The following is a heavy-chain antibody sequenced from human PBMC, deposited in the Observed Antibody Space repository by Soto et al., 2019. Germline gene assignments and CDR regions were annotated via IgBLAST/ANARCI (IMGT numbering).Heavy chain of an antibody. V-gene: IGHV1-69*01. Sequence: QVQLVQSGAEVKKPGSSVKVSCKASGGTFSSYAISWVRQAAGQGLEWMGGIIPIFGTANYAQKFQGRVTITADESTSTAYMELSSLRSEDTAVYYCARVHPRQLENYYYYGMDVWGQGTTVTVSS. CDR3: ARVHPRQLENYYYYGMDV. J-gene: IGHJ6*02. CDR1: GGTFSSYA. CDR2: IIPIFGTA. D-gene: IGHD6-13*01.